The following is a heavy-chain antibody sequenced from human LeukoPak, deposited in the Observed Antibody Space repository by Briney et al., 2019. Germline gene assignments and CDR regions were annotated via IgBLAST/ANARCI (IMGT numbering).Heavy chain of an antibody. V-gene: IGHV3-7*01. D-gene: IGHD3-16*01. CDR2: IKQDGSET. Sequence: PGGSLRLSCAASGFSFSGYWMTWVRQAPGKGLEWVANIKQDGSETYYVDSVKGRFTMSRDNTKNSLYLQMNSLRAEDTAVYYCARDLFDDYSLDYWGEGTLVTVSS. J-gene: IGHJ4*02. CDR3: ARDLFDDYSLDY. CDR1: GFSFSGYW.